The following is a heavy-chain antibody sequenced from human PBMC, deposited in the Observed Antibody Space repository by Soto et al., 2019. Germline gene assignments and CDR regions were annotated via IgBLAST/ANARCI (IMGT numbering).Heavy chain of an antibody. D-gene: IGHD3-3*01. CDR2: IDVTGGSA. Sequence: PGGSLRLSCAASAFTFKNYAMTWVRQVPGQGLEWVSSIDVTGGSATYADFVKGRFTISRDNSRDTLSLQMNSLRVEDTAIYYCAKQFLXYYDFWSGHQDGSYFDYWGQGIQVTVSS. J-gene: IGHJ4*02. CDR1: AFTFKNYA. CDR3: AKQFLXYYDFWSGHQDGSYFDY. V-gene: IGHV3-23*01.